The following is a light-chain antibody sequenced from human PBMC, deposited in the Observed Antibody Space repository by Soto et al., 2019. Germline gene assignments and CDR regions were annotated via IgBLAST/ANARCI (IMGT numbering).Light chain of an antibody. CDR2: GGT. J-gene: IGLJ1*01. Sequence: QSALTQPASVSGSPGQSITISCTGTSRDVGSYNLVSWYQQHPGNAPKLIIYGGTKRPSGVSYRFSGSKSGNTASLTISGLQEEDEGDYHCCSFAGSSTYVFGTGTKLTVL. V-gene: IGLV2-23*01. CDR1: SRDVGSYNL. CDR3: CSFAGSSTYV.